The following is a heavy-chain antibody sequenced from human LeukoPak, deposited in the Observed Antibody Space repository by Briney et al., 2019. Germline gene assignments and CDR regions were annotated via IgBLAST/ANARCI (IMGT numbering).Heavy chain of an antibody. CDR2: IYYSGST. D-gene: IGHD3-10*01. Sequence: SETLSLTCTVSGGSVRSGSYYWSWIRQPPGKGLEWIGYIYYSGSTNYNPSLRSRVTISVDTSKNQFSLKLSSVTAADTAVYYCARGYYGSGSFFDYWDQGTLVTVSS. CDR3: ARGYYGSGSFFDY. V-gene: IGHV4-61*01. J-gene: IGHJ4*02. CDR1: GGSVRSGSYY.